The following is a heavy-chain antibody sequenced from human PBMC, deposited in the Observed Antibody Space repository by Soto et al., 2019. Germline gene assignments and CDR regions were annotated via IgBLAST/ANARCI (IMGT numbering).Heavy chain of an antibody. Sequence: SETLALTCTVSGGSISIGGYYWSWIRQHPGKGLEWIGYVYYSGSTYYNPSLKSRVTISVDTSKNQFSLKLSSVTAADTAVYYCARDVGRSSISYYYYGMDVWGQGTTVTVSS. CDR3: ARDVGRSSISYYYYGMDV. J-gene: IGHJ6*02. V-gene: IGHV4-31*03. D-gene: IGHD3-3*02. CDR1: GGSISIGGYY. CDR2: VYYSGST.